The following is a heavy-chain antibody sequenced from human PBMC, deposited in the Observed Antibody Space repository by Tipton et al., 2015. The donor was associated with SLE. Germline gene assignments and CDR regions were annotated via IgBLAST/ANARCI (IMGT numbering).Heavy chain of an antibody. V-gene: IGHV4-31*03. CDR2: ISYSGRT. CDR3: ARGFRLQGYSTYMDV. J-gene: IGHJ6*03. D-gene: IGHD5-24*01. Sequence: TLSLTCTFSGGFINSGGAYWNWIRQPPGKGLEWIGYISYSGRTYYNPSLRSRVTISLDTSKNHFSLNLISVTAADTAVYYCARGFRLQGYSTYMDVWGKGTTVTVSS. CDR1: GGFINSGGAY.